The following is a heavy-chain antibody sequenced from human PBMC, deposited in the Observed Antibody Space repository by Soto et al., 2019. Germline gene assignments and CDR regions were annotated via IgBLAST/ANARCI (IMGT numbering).Heavy chain of an antibody. CDR3: ARGDYRDHVDY. CDR2: INPEEATI. D-gene: IGHD3-16*01. J-gene: IGHJ4*02. V-gene: IGHV3-74*01. Sequence: GVSLVLSCASPAVTLVNYLMQWARQAPGKGLVWVSLINPEEATISYSDSVRGRFNISRDNSRDTVFLQMNSLGVEDTAVYYCARGDYRDHVDYWGQRTLVTVSS. CDR1: AVTLVNYL.